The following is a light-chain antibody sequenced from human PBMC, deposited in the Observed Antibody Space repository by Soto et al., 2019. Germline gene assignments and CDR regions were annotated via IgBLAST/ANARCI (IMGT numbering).Light chain of an antibody. CDR2: QVS. J-gene: IGLJ1*01. V-gene: IGLV2-14*01. Sequence: QSALTQPASVSGSPGQSITTSCTGTSRDVGGYYYVSWYQHHPGKAPKLMIYQVSNRPSGVSNRFSGSKSGNTASLTISGLQAEDEADYYCSSYTSSKTFYVFGTGTKVTVL. CDR3: SSYTSSKTFYV. CDR1: SRDVGGYYY.